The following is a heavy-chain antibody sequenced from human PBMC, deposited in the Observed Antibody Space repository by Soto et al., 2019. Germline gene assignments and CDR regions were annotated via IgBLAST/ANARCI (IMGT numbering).Heavy chain of an antibody. CDR1: GFTFDFYA. Sequence: SLRLSCXASGFTFDFYAMHWVRQAPGKGLEWVSGITWHSDTIQYADSVKGRFTISRDNAKSSLYLQMNSLRVEDTAIYFCAKVQYSGTFSGALDVWGQGTTVTVSS. D-gene: IGHD5-12*01. V-gene: IGHV3-9*01. CDR2: ITWHSDTI. CDR3: AKVQYSGTFSGALDV. J-gene: IGHJ6*02.